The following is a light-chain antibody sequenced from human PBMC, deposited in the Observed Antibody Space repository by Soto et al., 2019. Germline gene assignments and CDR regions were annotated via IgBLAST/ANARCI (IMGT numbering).Light chain of an antibody. CDR2: KVS. CDR1: QSLVYSDGNTY. J-gene: IGKJ4*01. CDR3: MQGTHWPPT. V-gene: IGKV2-30*01. Sequence: DVVMTQSPLSLPVTLGQPASISCRSSQSLVYSDGNTYLNWCRQRPGQSPRRLHYKVSNRDCGAHDSFGGRGSGTDFTRKISRVEAEDVGVYYCMQGTHWPPTFGGGTKVEIK.